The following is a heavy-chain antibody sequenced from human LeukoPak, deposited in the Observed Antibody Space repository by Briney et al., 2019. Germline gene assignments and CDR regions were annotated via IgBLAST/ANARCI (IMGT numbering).Heavy chain of an antibody. CDR2: INPSGGST. V-gene: IGHV1-46*01. Sequence: ASVKVSCKASGYTFTSYYMHWVRQAPGQGLEWMGIINPSGGSTSYAQKFQGRVTMTRDTSTSTVYMELGSLRSEDTAVYYCARSRPIAVAGTVFGYWGQGTLVTVSS. CDR1: GYTFTSYY. J-gene: IGHJ4*02. CDR3: ARSRPIAVAGTVFGY. D-gene: IGHD6-19*01.